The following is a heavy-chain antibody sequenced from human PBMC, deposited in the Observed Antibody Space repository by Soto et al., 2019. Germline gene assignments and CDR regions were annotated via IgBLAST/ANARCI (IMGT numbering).Heavy chain of an antibody. CDR3: ARMGITIFGVVTPHGMDV. V-gene: IGHV1-3*01. CDR2: INAGNGNT. D-gene: IGHD3-3*01. J-gene: IGHJ6*02. Sequence: ASVKVSCKASGYTFTSYAMHWVRQAPGQRLEWMGWINAGNGNTKYSQKFQGRVTITRDTSARTAYMELSSLRSEDTAVYYCARMGITIFGVVTPHGMDVWGQGTTVTVSS. CDR1: GYTFTSYA.